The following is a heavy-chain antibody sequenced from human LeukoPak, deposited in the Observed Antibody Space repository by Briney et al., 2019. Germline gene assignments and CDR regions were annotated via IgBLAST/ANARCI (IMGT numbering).Heavy chain of an antibody. CDR1: GYSFTSWG. CDR2: ISTYNGNT. V-gene: IGHV1-18*01. D-gene: IGHD6-19*01. CDR3: ARDVGLYSSSCSPFDY. J-gene: IGHJ4*02. Sequence: ASLNHSAKATGYSFTSWGSSWVRQPPGQGLEWMAWISTYNGNTNYAQELQGRVTMTTDTSTSTAYMELRSLISAATAVYHCARDVGLYSSSCSPFDYWGQGTLVTVSS.